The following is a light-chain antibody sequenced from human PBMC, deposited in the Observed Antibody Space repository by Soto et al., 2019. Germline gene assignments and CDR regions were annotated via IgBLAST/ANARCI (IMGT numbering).Light chain of an antibody. CDR1: QSVSNNY. CDR2: GAS. CDR3: QQYGSSGT. Sequence: EMVLTQSPGTLSLSPGERSTPSCMASQSVSNNYLAWYQQKPGQAPRLLIYGASNRATGIPDRFSGSGSGTDFTLTISRLEPEDFAVYYCQQYGSSGTFGQGTKVDIK. J-gene: IGKJ1*01. V-gene: IGKV3-20*01.